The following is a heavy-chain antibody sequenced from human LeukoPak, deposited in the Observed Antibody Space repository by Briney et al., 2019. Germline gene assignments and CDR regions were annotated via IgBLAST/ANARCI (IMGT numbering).Heavy chain of an antibody. J-gene: IGHJ4*02. Sequence: GGSLRLSCAASGFTFSSYSMNWVRQAPGKGLEWVSYISSGSSTIYYADSVKGRFTISRDNAKNSLYLQMNSLRAEDTAVYYCARDSPDYGDYNFDYWGQGTLVTVSS. CDR3: ARDSPDYGDYNFDY. CDR1: GFTFSSYS. D-gene: IGHD4-17*01. V-gene: IGHV3-48*04. CDR2: ISSGSSTI.